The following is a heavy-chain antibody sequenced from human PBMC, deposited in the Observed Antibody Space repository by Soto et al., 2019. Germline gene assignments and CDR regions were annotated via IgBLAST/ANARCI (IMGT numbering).Heavy chain of an antibody. CDR2: SISGGNT. J-gene: IGHJ5*02. D-gene: IGHD2-21*01. Sequence: EVQLLESGGGLVQPGGSLRLSCAASGFTFSNYGMSWVRQGPGKGLEWVSSISGGNTFYAGSVKGRFTISRDNSKNTLYLQMNSLTAEDTAVYYCAKAPSSDCNSGACSLRSWGQGTLVTVSS. V-gene: IGHV3-23*01. CDR1: GFTFSNYG. CDR3: AKAPSSDCNSGACSLRS.